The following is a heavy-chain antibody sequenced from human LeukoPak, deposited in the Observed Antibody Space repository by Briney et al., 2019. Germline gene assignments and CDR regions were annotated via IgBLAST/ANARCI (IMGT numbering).Heavy chain of an antibody. CDR3: ARWYYSGWALGY. J-gene: IGHJ4*01. CDR2: IHDSGST. D-gene: IGHD6-19*01. Sequence: SETLSLTCTVSGGTISSYYWNWIRQPPGQGLEWIGYIHDSGSTKYNPSLKSRVAISVDTSKNQFSLKLSSVTAADTAVYYCARWYYSGWALGYWGQGIPVIVSS. V-gene: IGHV4-59*08. CDR1: GGTISSYY.